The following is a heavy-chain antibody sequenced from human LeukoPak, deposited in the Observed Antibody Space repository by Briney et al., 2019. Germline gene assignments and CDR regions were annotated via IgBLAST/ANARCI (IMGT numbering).Heavy chain of an antibody. V-gene: IGHV2-5*01. CDR1: GFSLSTPGLG. D-gene: IGHD1-26*01. Sequence: ESDPTLVKPTQTLTLTCAFSGFSLSTPGLGVGWIRQPPGKALEWLAIIYWNDDKRYSPSLESRLTITKDTSKNQVVLTMTNMDPVDTATYYCAHSRIVRIHFDLWGRGTLVTVSS. J-gene: IGHJ2*01. CDR2: IYWNDDK. CDR3: AHSRIVRIHFDL.